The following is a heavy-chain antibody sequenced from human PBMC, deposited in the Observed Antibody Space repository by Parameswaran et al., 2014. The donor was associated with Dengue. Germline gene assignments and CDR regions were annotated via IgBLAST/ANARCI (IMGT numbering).Heavy chain of an antibody. V-gene: IGHV3-23*01. CDR3: AKDLGYCSSTSCFDFDY. CDR2: ISGSGGST. Sequence: VRQAPGKGLEWVSAISGSGGSTYYADSVKGRFTISRDNSKNTLYLQMNSLRAEDTAVYYCAKDLGYCSSTSCFDFDYWGQGTLVTVSS. J-gene: IGHJ4*02. D-gene: IGHD2-2*01.